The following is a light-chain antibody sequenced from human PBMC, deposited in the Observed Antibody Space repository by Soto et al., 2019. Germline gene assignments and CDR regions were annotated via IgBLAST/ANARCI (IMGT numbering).Light chain of an antibody. J-gene: IGKJ4*01. CDR1: QSVSNN. CDR3: QPYNNWPLT. Sequence: EIVLTQSPGTLSLSPGERATLSCSASQSVSNNYLAWYQQKPGQAPRLLIYGASNRATGIPDRFSGSGSGAEFTLTINSLQSEDFAVYYCQPYNNWPLTFGGGTKVDIK. CDR2: GAS. V-gene: IGKV3D-15*01.